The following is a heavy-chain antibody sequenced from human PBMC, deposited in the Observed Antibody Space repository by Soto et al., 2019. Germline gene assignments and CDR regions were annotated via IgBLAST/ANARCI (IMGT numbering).Heavy chain of an antibody. J-gene: IGHJ3*02. Sequence: QVQLVQSGAEVKKPGSSVNVSCKASGGTFSSYAISWVRQAPGQGLEWMGGIIPIFGTANYAQKFQGRVTITADEVTSTAFMEVRSLRSEDTAVYYCASGDGDLDYYDSSGYFYHAFDIWGQGTMVTVSS. CDR1: GGTFSSYA. CDR2: IIPIFGTA. CDR3: ASGDGDLDYYDSSGYFYHAFDI. D-gene: IGHD3-22*01. V-gene: IGHV1-69*01.